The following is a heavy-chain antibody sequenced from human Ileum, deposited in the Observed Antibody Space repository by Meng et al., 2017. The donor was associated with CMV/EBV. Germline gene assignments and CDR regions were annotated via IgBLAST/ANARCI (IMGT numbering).Heavy chain of an antibody. V-gene: IGHV1-2*06. CDR3: ARGDNRGHQTLRS. D-gene: IGHD3-10*01. CDR1: SDYF. Sequence: SDYFIRWVRRAPGQGLEWMGRINPSNGDTDYAQRFQGSLTMTRDTSITTAYMNLKWLNSDDTAVYYCARGDNRGHQTLRSWGQGALVTVS. J-gene: IGHJ5*02. CDR2: INPSNGDT.